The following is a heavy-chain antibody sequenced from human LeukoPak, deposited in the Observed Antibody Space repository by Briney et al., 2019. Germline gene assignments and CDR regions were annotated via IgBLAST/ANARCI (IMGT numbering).Heavy chain of an antibody. CDR3: ARSPAGANYDLDV. Sequence: GGSLSLSCAASGFTFSSYEMKWVRQAQGQGLEGVSYLSSSGSTMYYEDSVKGRFTIARDNAKNSLALQMNSLRAEDTAVYYCARSPAGANYDLDVWGKGTTVTISS. J-gene: IGHJ6*03. CDR2: LSSSGSTM. V-gene: IGHV3-48*03. CDR1: GFTFSSYE. D-gene: IGHD1-14*01.